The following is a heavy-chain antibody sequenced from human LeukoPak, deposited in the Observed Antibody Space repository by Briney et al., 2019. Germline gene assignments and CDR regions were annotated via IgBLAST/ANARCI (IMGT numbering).Heavy chain of an antibody. J-gene: IGHJ4*02. CDR3: AKDGGSTGYCFDY. D-gene: IGHD3-22*01. CDR1: GFTFSNYA. V-gene: IGHV3-23*01. Sequence: GGSLRLPCVASGFTFSNYAMSWVRQAPGKGLEWVSTISGRGSTNYADSVKGRFTISRDNSKNTLYVQMTSLRAEDTAIYYCAKDGGSTGYCFDYWGQGTLVTVSS. CDR2: ISGRGST.